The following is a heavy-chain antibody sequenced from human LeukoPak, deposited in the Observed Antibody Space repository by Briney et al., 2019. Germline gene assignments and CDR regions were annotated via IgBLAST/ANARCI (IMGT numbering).Heavy chain of an antibody. D-gene: IGHD2-15*01. CDR1: GFTFSSYS. Sequence: GGSLRLSCAASGFTFSSYSMSWVRQAPGKGLEWVSVISGSGGSTYYADSVKGRFTISRDNSKNTLYLQMNSLRAEDTAVYYCAKFLRVVGVTPTFDYWGQGTLVTVSS. J-gene: IGHJ4*02. V-gene: IGHV3-23*01. CDR2: ISGSGGST. CDR3: AKFLRVVGVTPTFDY.